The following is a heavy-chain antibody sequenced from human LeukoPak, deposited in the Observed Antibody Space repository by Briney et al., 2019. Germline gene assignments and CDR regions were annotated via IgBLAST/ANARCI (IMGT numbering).Heavy chain of an antibody. Sequence: ASVKVSCKASGYTFTGYYMHWVRQVPGQGLEWMGWINPNSGGTNYAQKFQGRVTMTRDTSISTAYMELSRLRSDDTAVYYCATAFKYGSGSYYFDYWGQGTLVTVSS. CDR3: ATAFKYGSGSYYFDY. D-gene: IGHD3-10*01. V-gene: IGHV1-2*02. CDR1: GYTFTGYY. J-gene: IGHJ4*02. CDR2: INPNSGGT.